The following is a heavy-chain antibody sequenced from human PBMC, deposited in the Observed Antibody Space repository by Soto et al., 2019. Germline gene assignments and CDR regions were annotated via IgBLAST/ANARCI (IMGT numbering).Heavy chain of an antibody. D-gene: IGHD3-22*01. CDR2: IIPIFGTA. V-gene: IGHV1-69*06. J-gene: IGHJ3*02. CDR3: AIQDPYYYDSSGTGAFDI. CDR1: GGTFSSYA. Sequence: QVQLVQSGAEVKKPGSSVKVSCKASGGTFSSYAISWVRQAPGQGLEWMGGIIPIFGTANYAQKFQGRVTITADKSTSTAYMELSSLRSEDTAVYYCAIQDPYYYDSSGTGAFDIWGQGTMVTVSS.